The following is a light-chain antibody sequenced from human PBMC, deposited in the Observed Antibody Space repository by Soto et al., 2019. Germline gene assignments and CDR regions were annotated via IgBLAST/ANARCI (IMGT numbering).Light chain of an antibody. Sequence: EIVLTQSPATLSVSPGETATLSCRASQNVLSDLAWYQQTPGQAPRLLVYGATTRATDAPAKFRGRGSGTEFSLTISSLQSDDSATYYCQQYRSWPRTFGQGAKVEI. CDR2: GAT. V-gene: IGKV3-15*01. J-gene: IGKJ1*01. CDR1: QNVLSD. CDR3: QQYRSWPRT.